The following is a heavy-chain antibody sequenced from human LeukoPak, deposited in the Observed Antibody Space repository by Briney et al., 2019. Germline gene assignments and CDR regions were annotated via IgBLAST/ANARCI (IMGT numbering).Heavy chain of an antibody. CDR2: IYHSGST. V-gene: IGHV4-30-2*01. D-gene: IGHD2-2*01. Sequence: PSQTLSLTCAVSGGSISSGGYSWSWIRQPPGKGLEWIGYIYHSGSTYYNPSLKSRVTISVDRSKNQFSLKLSSVTAADTAVYYCARVPLYCSSTSCYGGSFFDYWGQGTLVTVSS. CDR3: ARVPLYCSSTSCYGGSFFDY. J-gene: IGHJ4*02. CDR1: GGSISSGGYS.